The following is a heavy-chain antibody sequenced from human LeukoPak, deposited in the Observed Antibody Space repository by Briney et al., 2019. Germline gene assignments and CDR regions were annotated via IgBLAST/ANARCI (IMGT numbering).Heavy chain of an antibody. CDR2: TYYMSRWYD. J-gene: IGHJ4*02. D-gene: IGHD3-22*01. Sequence: SQTLSLTCVISGDSISSNTASWNRIRQSPSRGLEWLGRTYYMSRWYDDYADSVRSRITINPDTSKNEFSLHLTSVTPDDTAVYYCATEQTYYYDSSGFYYWRDFEYWGQGALVTVSS. CDR1: GDSISSNTAS. V-gene: IGHV6-1*01. CDR3: ATEQTYYYDSSGFYYWRDFEY.